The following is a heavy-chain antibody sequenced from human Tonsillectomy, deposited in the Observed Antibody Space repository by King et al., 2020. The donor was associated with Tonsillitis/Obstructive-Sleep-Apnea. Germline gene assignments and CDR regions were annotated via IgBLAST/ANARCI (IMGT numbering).Heavy chain of an antibody. V-gene: IGHV3-20*04. CDR3: ARGEGYCSSTSCYTIDY. Sequence: VQLVESGGGVVRPGGSLRLSCAASGFTFDDYGMSWVRQAPGKGLEWVSGINWNGGSTGYADSVKVRFTISRDNAKNSLYLQMNSLRAEDTALYYCARGEGYCSSTSCYTIDYWGQGTLVTVSS. CDR2: INWNGGST. D-gene: IGHD2-2*02. CDR1: GFTFDDYG. J-gene: IGHJ4*02.